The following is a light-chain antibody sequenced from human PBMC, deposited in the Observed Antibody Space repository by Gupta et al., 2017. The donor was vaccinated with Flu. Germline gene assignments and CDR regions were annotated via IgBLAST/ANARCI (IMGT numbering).Light chain of an antibody. CDR3: CSDAGSSTYV. CDR1: SSDVGSHNI. CDR2: EGS. V-gene: IGLV2-23*01. Sequence: SALTTPASGSGSPGQSITIPCTGTSSDVGSHNIVSWYQQHPPKPHMLMFYEGSKRPSGVAIRFSVSKSGNTTSLTISGRKEEVEADYYGCSDAGSSTYVFGTGTKVTVL. J-gene: IGLJ1*01.